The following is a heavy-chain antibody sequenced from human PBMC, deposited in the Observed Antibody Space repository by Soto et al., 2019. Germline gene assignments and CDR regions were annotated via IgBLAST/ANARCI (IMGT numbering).Heavy chain of an antibody. J-gene: IGHJ4*02. CDR3: ARDPRAGYFDY. D-gene: IGHD6-13*01. CDR1: GFTFSSYA. V-gene: IGHV3-30-3*01. CDR2: ISYDGSNK. Sequence: GGSLRLSCAASGFTFSSYAMHWVRQAPGKGLEWAAVISYDGSNKYYADSVKGRFTISRDNSKNTLYLQMNSLRAEDTAVYYCARDPRAGYFDYWGQGTLVTVSS.